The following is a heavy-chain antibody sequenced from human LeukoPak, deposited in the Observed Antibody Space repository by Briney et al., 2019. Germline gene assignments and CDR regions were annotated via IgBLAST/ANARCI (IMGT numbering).Heavy chain of an antibody. Sequence: SETLSLTCTVSGGSISSYYWSWIRQPPGKGLEWIGYIYYSGSTNYNPSLKSRVTISVDTSKNQFSLKLSSVTAADTAVYYCARLSMRDSSGWYRDAFDIWGQGTMVTVSS. V-gene: IGHV4-59*08. J-gene: IGHJ3*02. CDR1: GGSISSYY. D-gene: IGHD6-19*01. CDR3: ARLSMRDSSGWYRDAFDI. CDR2: IYYSGST.